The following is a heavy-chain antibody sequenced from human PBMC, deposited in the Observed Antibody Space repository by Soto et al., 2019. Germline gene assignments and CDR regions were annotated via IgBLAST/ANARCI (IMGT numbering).Heavy chain of an antibody. CDR3: AKAYSNSWPNDSFDP. CDR2: ITGSGAGS. J-gene: IGHJ5*02. Sequence: EVQLLESGGGWLQPGGSLRLSCAASGFTFSSYAMNWVRQAPGKGLEWVSGITGSGAGSYYSESVKGRFTISRDNSKNTLYLQMNSLRAEDTAVYYCAKAYSNSWPNDSFDPWGQGTLVTISS. D-gene: IGHD6-13*01. V-gene: IGHV3-23*01. CDR1: GFTFSSYA.